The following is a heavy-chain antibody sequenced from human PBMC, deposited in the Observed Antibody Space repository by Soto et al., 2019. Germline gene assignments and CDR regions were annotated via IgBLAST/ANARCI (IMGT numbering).Heavy chain of an antibody. CDR2: ISSSSSYI. CDR3: ARDRQRYSSGWPYGMDV. Sequence: PGGSLRLSCAASGFTFSSYSMNWVRQAPGKGLEWVSSISSSSSYIYYADSVKGRFTISRDNAKNSLYLQMNSLRAEDTAVYYCARDRQRYSSGWPYGMDVWGQGTTVTVS. CDR1: GFTFSSYS. V-gene: IGHV3-21*01. J-gene: IGHJ6*02. D-gene: IGHD6-19*01.